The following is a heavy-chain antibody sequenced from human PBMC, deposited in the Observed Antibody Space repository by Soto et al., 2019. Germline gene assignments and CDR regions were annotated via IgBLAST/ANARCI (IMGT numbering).Heavy chain of an antibody. D-gene: IGHD3-10*01. CDR1: GGSINSYW. CDR3: ARDIGSYAYGEGY. J-gene: IGHJ4*02. V-gene: IGHV4-4*07. CDR2: VYSSGTT. Sequence: ETLSLTCSVSGGSINSYWWSWIRQPAGKGLEWIGRVYSSGTTDYNPSLNSRATLSVETSKNQFSLKLSSVTAADTAVYYCARDIGSYAYGEGYWGQGIQVTVSS.